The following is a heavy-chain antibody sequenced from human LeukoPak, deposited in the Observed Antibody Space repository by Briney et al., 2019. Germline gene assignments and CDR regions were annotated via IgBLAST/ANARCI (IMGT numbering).Heavy chain of an antibody. CDR1: RFTFSSYA. Sequence: GGSLRLSCAASRFTFSSYAMSWVRQAPGKGLEWVSAISGSGGSTYYADSVKGRFTISRDNSKNTLYLQMNSLRAEDTAVYYCAKDITIFGVVSVAFNDYWGQGTLVTVSS. D-gene: IGHD3-3*01. CDR3: AKDITIFGVVSVAFNDY. CDR2: ISGSGGST. J-gene: IGHJ4*02. V-gene: IGHV3-23*01.